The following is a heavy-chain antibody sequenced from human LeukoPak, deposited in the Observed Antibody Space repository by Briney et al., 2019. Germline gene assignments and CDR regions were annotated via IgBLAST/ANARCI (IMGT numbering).Heavy chain of an antibody. J-gene: IGHJ2*01. D-gene: IGHD1-26*01. Sequence: ASVKVSCKASGYTFTGYYIHWVRQAPGQGLEWMGLINPSGGGTSYTQKFQGRVTMTRDTSTSTVYMELRSLSSEDTAVYYCARDEGSYSSYWYFDLWGRGTLVTVSS. CDR1: GYTFTGYY. V-gene: IGHV1-46*01. CDR3: ARDEGSYSSYWYFDL. CDR2: INPSGGGT.